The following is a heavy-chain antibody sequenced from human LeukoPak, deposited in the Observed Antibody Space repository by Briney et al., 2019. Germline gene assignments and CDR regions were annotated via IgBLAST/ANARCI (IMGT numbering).Heavy chain of an antibody. J-gene: IGHJ4*02. D-gene: IGHD3-22*01. CDR3: AREPHYYDSSGFDY. CDR2: ISAYNGNT. V-gene: IGHV1-18*01. Sequence: AAVKVSCKASGYTFTSYVSSWVRQAPGQGLEWMGWISAYNGNTNYAQKLQGRVTMTTDTSTSTAYMELRSLRSDDTAVYYCAREPHYYDSSGFDYWGQGTLVTVSS. CDR1: GYTFTSYV.